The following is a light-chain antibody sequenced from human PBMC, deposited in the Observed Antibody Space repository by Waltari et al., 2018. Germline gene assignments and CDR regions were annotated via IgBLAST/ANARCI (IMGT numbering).Light chain of an antibody. CDR3: QQYGSSPPNT. V-gene: IGKV3-20*01. J-gene: IGKJ2*01. CDR1: QSVSSF. CDR2: GAS. Sequence: EIVLTQSPGTLSLSPGERATLSCRASQSVSSFLAWYQQKPGQAPRLLIYGASSRAAGIPDRFSGSGSVTDFTLTISRLEPEDFALYYCQQYGSSPPNTFGQGTKLEI.